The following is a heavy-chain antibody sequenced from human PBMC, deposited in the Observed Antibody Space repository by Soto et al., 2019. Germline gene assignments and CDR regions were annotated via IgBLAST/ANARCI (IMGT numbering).Heavy chain of an antibody. CDR2: INAGNGNT. CDR3: ARGECSGGNCREWFDP. J-gene: IGHJ5*02. CDR1: GYTFTSYA. Sequence: ASVKVSCKASGYTFTSYAMHWVRQAPGQRLEWMGWINAGNGNTKYSQKFQGRVTITRDTSASTAYMELSSLRSEDTAVYYCARGECSGGNCREWFDPWGQGTLVNVSS. D-gene: IGHD2-15*01. V-gene: IGHV1-3*01.